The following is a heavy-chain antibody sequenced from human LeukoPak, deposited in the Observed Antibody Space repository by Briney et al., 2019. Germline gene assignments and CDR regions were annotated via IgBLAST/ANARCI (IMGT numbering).Heavy chain of an antibody. CDR1: GFTFSKYG. J-gene: IGHJ4*02. CDR2: INGGGGST. Sequence: GGSLRLSCAASGFTFSKYGMSWVRQAPGKGPEWVSGINGGGGSTFYAESVKGRFTISRDNSKNTLYLQMNSLRAEDTAVYYCVKDGRRSPPCWGQGTLVTVSS. CDR3: VKDGRRSPPC. D-gene: IGHD2-15*01. V-gene: IGHV3-23*01.